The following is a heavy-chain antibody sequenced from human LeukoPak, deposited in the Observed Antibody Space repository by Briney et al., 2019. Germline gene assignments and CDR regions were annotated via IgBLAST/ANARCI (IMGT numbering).Heavy chain of an antibody. V-gene: IGHV5-51*01. CDR2: IYPGDSDT. D-gene: IGHD2-2*01. CDR1: EYRLTDYW. Sequence: HGESLKISCKGFEYRLTDYWIGWVRQMPGKGLEWMGIIYPGDSDTRYSPSFQGQVTISADKSISTAYLQWSSLKASDTAMYYCARQVPPMDYWGQGTLVTVSS. J-gene: IGHJ4*02. CDR3: ARQVPPMDY.